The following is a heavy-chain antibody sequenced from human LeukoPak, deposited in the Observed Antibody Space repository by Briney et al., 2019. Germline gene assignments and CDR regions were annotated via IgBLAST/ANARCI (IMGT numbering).Heavy chain of an antibody. Sequence: GGSLRLSCAASGFTFSSYTMHWVRQAPGKGLEWVAVISYDGSNKYYADSVKGRFTISRGNSKHSLFLHMNRRTDEDAVVYYCAREVRGGYVFDYWGQGALATVCS. V-gene: IGHV3-30-3*01. CDR2: ISYDGSNK. J-gene: IGHJ4*02. CDR1: GFTFSSYT. CDR3: AREVRGGYVFDY. D-gene: IGHD5-12*01.